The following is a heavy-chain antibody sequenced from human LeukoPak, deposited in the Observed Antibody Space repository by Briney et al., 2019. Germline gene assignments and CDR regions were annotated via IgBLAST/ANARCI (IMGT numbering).Heavy chain of an antibody. Sequence: SETLSLTCAVYGGSFSGYYWSWIRQPPGKGLEWIGEINHSGSTNYNPSLKSRVTISVDTSKNQFSLKLSSVTAADTAVYYCARSVLLLSSSWSRVIVGATIWFDPWGQGTLVTVSS. CDR2: INHSGST. V-gene: IGHV4-34*01. CDR1: GGSFSGYY. J-gene: IGHJ5*02. D-gene: IGHD1-26*01. CDR3: ARSVLLLSSSWSRVIVGATIWFDP.